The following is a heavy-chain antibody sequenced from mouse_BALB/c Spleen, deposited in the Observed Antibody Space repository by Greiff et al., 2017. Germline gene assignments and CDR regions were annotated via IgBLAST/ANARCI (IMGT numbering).Heavy chain of an antibody. D-gene: IGHD2-3*01. Sequence: EVKLVESGPGLVKPSQSLSLTCTVTGYSITSDYAWNWIRQFPGNKLEWMGYISYSGSTSYNPSLKSRISITRDTSKNQFFLQLNSVTTEDTATYYCARGDDGYQFAYWGQGTLVTVSA. CDR2: ISYSGST. CDR1: GYSITSDYA. V-gene: IGHV3-2*02. J-gene: IGHJ3*01. CDR3: ARGDDGYQFAY.